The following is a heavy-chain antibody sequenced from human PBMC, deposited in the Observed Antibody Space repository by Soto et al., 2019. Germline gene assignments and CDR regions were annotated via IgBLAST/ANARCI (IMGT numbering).Heavy chain of an antibody. Sequence: QVQLVQSGAEVKRPAASVKVSCKASGYTFTSYGIVWVRQAPGQGLEWMGWISPYSGETRYAEKFQDRVTLTTDTSTKTAYMDLRNLKSDYTAVYWCARGPVAGSDFWGQGTLVTVSS. V-gene: IGHV1-18*04. D-gene: IGHD6-19*01. J-gene: IGHJ4*02. CDR1: GYTFTSYG. CDR3: ARGPVAGSDF. CDR2: ISPYSGET.